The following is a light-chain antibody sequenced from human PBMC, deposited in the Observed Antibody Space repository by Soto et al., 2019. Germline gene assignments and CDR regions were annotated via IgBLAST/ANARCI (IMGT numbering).Light chain of an antibody. V-gene: IGLV1-44*01. Sequence: QSVLTQPPSASGTPGQRVTFSCSGSSSNIGSNNVNWYQQFPRTAPELLIYTNDQRPSGVPDRFSGSKSGTSASLAISGLRSEDGAEYYWETWDDSLNGGVFGGGTKVTVL. CDR3: ETWDDSLNGGV. CDR1: SSNIGSNN. CDR2: TND. J-gene: IGLJ2*01.